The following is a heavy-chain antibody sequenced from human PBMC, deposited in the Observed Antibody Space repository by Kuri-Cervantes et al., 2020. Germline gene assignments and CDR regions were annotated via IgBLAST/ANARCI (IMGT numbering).Heavy chain of an antibody. CDR1: LFILSDYY. D-gene: IGHD3-9*01. CDR2: ISSSSSYI. Sequence: LSLTCAASLFILSDYYRNWIRQAPGKGLEWVSSISSSSSYIYYADSVKGRFTISRDNAKNSLYLQMNSLRAEDTAVYYCARGGILTGYYPADYWGQGTLVTVSS. J-gene: IGHJ4*02. CDR3: ARGGILTGYYPADY. V-gene: IGHV3-11*06.